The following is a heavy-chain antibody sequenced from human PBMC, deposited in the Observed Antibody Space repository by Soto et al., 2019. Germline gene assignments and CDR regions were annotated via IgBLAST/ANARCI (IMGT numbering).Heavy chain of an antibody. V-gene: IGHV4-39*01. Sequence: QLQLQESGPGLVKPSETLSLTCTVSGGSISSFNYFWGWIRQPPGKGLEWIGSLYYSGNTYYNPSLQSRVTLCVDPSKKQCTLTLRSVTAADTAVYYCARGGGSTFNWFDPWGQGTLVTVSP. CDR2: LYYSGNT. J-gene: IGHJ5*02. D-gene: IGHD2-15*01. CDR3: ARGGGSTFNWFDP. CDR1: GGSISSFNYF.